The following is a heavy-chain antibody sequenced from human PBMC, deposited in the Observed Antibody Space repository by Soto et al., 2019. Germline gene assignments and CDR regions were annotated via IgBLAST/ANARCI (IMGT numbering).Heavy chain of an antibody. CDR2: ISYDGVSK. J-gene: IGHJ5*02. CDR1: GFTFSSYA. V-gene: IGHV3-30*11. D-gene: IGHD3-22*01. CDR3: GRDTGGGRPYYYDTSDTS. Sequence: GGSLTLSCATSGFTFSSYALHWVRQAPGKGLEWVALISYDGVSKYHAASVQGRFTISRDSFKNTLYLQMDSLRVEDTAVYYCGRDTGGGRPYYYDTSDTSWGERTLVTVSS.